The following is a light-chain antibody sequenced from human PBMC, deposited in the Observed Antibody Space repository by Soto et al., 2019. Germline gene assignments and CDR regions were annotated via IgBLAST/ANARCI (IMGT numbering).Light chain of an antibody. Sequence: DIQLTQSPSFLSASVGDRVTITCRASQSIDRWLAWYQQKPGKAPKLVIYDGSTLESGVPSTFSVSGSGTEFTLTITRLQPDDFATYYCQQYSTYSWTLGQGTKGDI. J-gene: IGKJ1*01. CDR3: QQYSTYSWT. V-gene: IGKV1-5*01. CDR1: QSIDRW. CDR2: DGS.